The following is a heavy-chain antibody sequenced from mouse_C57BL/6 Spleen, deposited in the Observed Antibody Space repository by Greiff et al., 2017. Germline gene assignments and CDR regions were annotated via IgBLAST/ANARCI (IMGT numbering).Heavy chain of an antibody. CDR2: IYPGGGYT. CDR1: GYTFTNYW. CDR3: ARGGIYYDYDWFAY. Sequence: QVHVKQSGAELVRPGTSVKMSCKASGYTFTNYWIGWAKQRPGHGLEWIGDIYPGGGYTNYNEKFKGKATLTADKSSSTAYMQFSSLTSEDSAIYYCARGGIYYDYDWFAYWGQGTLVTVSA. D-gene: IGHD2-4*01. V-gene: IGHV1-63*01. J-gene: IGHJ3*01.